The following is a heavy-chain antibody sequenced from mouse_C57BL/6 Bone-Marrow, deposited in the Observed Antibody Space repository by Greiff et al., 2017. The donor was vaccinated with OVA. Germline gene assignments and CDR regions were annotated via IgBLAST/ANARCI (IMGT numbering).Heavy chain of an antibody. CDR2: ISYSGST. CDR1: GYSITSDY. V-gene: IGHV3-8*01. D-gene: IGHD2-3*01. CDR3: ARYSIKESYFDY. J-gene: IGHJ2*01. Sequence: EVQRVESGPGLAKPSQTLSLTCSVTGYSITSDYWNWIRKFPGNNLEYMGYISYSGSTYYNPSLKRRISITRDTAKNQYCLQLNSVTTEDTATYYCARYSIKESYFDYWGQGTTLTVSS.